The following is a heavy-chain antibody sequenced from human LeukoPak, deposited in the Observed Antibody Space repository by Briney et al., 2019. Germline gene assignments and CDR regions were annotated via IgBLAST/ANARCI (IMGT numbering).Heavy chain of an antibody. CDR1: GGSFSDYY. V-gene: IGHV4-34*01. J-gene: IGHJ3*02. CDR3: ARLARRWFVWGNLDAFDI. Sequence: PSETLSLTCAVYGGSFSDYYWSWIRQPPGKGLEWIGEINHSGSTNYNPSLKSRVTISVDTSKNQFSLKLSSVTAADTAVYYCARLARRWFVWGNLDAFDIWGQGTMVTVSS. CDR2: INHSGST. D-gene: IGHD3-16*01.